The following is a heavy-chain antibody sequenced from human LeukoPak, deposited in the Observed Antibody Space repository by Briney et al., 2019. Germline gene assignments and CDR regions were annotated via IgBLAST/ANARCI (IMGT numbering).Heavy chain of an antibody. V-gene: IGHV3-48*03. Sequence: PGGSLRLSCVASGFTFSTYEMTWVRQAPGKGLEWVSYISSSGLIVYYADSVKGRFTFSRDNAMNSLYLQMNSLRAEDTAVYYCAKDTRRDGYNKWGQGTLVTVSS. CDR3: AKDTRRDGYNK. D-gene: IGHD5-24*01. CDR2: ISSSGLIV. J-gene: IGHJ4*02. CDR1: GFTFSTYE.